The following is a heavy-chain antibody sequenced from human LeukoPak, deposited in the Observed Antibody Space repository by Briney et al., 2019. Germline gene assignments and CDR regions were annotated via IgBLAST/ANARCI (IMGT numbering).Heavy chain of an antibody. Sequence: GGSLRLSFAASGIADNVNYMTWVRQTPGKGLESVSFISINTNTFFSDSVRGRFTISRDRSKNTLILQMNSLRDEDSAVYYCGISQTWDHLFEAWGQGTLVTVSS. J-gene: IGHJ5*02. D-gene: IGHD1-14*01. V-gene: IGHV3-53*01. CDR3: GISQTWDHLFEA. CDR1: GIADNVNY. CDR2: ISINTNT.